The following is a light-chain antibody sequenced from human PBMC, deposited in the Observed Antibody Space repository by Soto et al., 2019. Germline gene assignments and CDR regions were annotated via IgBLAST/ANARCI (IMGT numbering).Light chain of an antibody. Sequence: DSQMTQSPSTLSASVGDRVTITCRASQNIRTWLAWYQQKPGKAPKVLIYDASVLQSGVPSRFSGSGSGTEFTLTINNLFSDDFATYCCKQFKYLLGSRTNSDIK. CDR1: QNIRTW. V-gene: IGKV1-5*01. CDR2: DAS. CDR3: KQFKYL. J-gene: IGKJ3*01.